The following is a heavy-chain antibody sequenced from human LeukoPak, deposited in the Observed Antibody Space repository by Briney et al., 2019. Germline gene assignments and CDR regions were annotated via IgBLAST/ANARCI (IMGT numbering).Heavy chain of an antibody. CDR1: GFTFSDYY. D-gene: IGHD4-17*01. CDR2: ISSSGSTI. Sequence: SGGSLRLSCAASGFTFSDYYMSWIRQAPGEGLEWVSYISSSGSTIYYADSVKGRFTISRDNAKNSLYLQMNSLRAEDTAVYYCASFKYGDPTFDYWGQGTLVTVSS. V-gene: IGHV3-11*01. J-gene: IGHJ4*02. CDR3: ASFKYGDPTFDY.